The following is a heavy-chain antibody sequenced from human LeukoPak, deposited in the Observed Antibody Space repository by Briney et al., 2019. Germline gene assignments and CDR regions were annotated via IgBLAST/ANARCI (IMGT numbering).Heavy chain of an antibody. CDR3: ARGLDLSYDILTGYQYYYYYYYMDV. Sequence: GASVKVSCKASGYTFTGYYMHWVRQAPGQGLEWMGWINPNSGGTNYAQKFQGRVTMTRDTSISTAYMELSRLRSDDTAVYYCARGLDLSYDILTGYQYYYYYYYMDVWGKGTTVTISS. CDR1: GYTFTGYY. V-gene: IGHV1-2*02. J-gene: IGHJ6*03. CDR2: INPNSGGT. D-gene: IGHD3-9*01.